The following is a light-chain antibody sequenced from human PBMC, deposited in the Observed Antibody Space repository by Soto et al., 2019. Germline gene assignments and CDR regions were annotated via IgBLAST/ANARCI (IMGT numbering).Light chain of an antibody. J-gene: IGKJ4*01. V-gene: IGKV1-39*01. CDR1: QSISSH. CDR2: AAS. CDR3: QQSYSVPLT. Sequence: DIPMTQSPFSLSASVGDRVTITCRASQSISSHLNWYQQKPGRAPKLLIYAASNLQGGVPSRFSGSGSGSDFTLIISSLQPEDFATYYCQQSYSVPLTFAEGTKVEIK.